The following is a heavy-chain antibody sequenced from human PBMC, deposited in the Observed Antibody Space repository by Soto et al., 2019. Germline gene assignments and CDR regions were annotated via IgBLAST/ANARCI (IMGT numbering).Heavy chain of an antibody. Sequence: SETLSLTCTVSGDSISSYYWSWIRQPPGKGLEWIGDIHYSGSTNYNPSLKSRVTISVDTSNSQFSLRLSSVTAADTAVYFCARAGNYDVLSGRMYYFDSWGQGTPVTVSS. D-gene: IGHD3-3*01. CDR2: IHYSGST. CDR3: ARAGNYDVLSGRMYYFDS. CDR1: GDSISSYY. V-gene: IGHV4-59*12. J-gene: IGHJ4*02.